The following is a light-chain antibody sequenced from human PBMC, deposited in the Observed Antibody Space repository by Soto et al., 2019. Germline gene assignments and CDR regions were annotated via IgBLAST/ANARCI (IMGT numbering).Light chain of an antibody. V-gene: IGKV3-11*01. Sequence: TQSPAALSLSAGERAALSCRASQSVSSYLSWYQQKPGQAPRLLIYDASNRATGIPARCSGSGSETDFTLTIRNPEAEDFAVYYCQESSQSTFGQGTKVDIK. CDR2: DAS. J-gene: IGKJ1*01. CDR1: QSVSSY. CDR3: QESSQST.